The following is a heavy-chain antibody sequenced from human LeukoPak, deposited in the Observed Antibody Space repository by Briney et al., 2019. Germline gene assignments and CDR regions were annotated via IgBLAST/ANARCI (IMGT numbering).Heavy chain of an antibody. CDR1: GYTFTSYD. D-gene: IGHD6-19*01. J-gene: IGHJ4*02. CDR2: MNPNSGNT. Sequence: GASVKVSCKASGYTFTSYDINWVRQATGQGLEWMGWMNPNSGNTGYAQKFQGRVTITRNTSISTAYMELSSLRSEDTAVYYCARAPIRIAVAGKREYYFDYWGQGTLVTVSS. CDR3: ARAPIRIAVAGKREYYFDY. V-gene: IGHV1-8*03.